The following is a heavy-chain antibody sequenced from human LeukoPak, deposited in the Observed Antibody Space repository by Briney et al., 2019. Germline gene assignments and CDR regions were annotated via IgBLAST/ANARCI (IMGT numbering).Heavy chain of an antibody. Sequence: SETLSLTCTVSGGSISSGTSYWSWIRQPAGKGLEWIGRIYTSGGAHYNPSLRSRVIISLNTSKNQFSLKLSSVTAADTAVYYCTRTDSATAIDHWGQGTLVTVSS. CDR2: IYTSGGA. J-gene: IGHJ4*02. D-gene: IGHD2-21*02. V-gene: IGHV4-61*02. CDR1: GGSISSGTSY. CDR3: TRTDSATAIDH.